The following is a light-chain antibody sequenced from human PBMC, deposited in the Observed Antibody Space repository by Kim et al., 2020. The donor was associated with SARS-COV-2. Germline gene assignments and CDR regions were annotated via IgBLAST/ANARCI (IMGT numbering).Light chain of an antibody. CDR2: YDS. J-gene: IGLJ1*01. Sequence: SYELTQPPSVSVAPGQTARITCGGNNIGSKSVHWYQQKPGQAPVLVIYYDSDRPSGIPERFSGSNSANTATLTISRVEAGDEADYYCQVWDSNSDHLVFG. CDR1: NIGSKS. CDR3: QVWDSNSDHLV. V-gene: IGLV3-21*04.